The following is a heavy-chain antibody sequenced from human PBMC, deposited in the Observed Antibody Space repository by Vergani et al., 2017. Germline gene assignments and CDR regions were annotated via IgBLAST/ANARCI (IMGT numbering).Heavy chain of an antibody. D-gene: IGHD3-3*01. CDR2: INPSVGST. CDR3: ARSRTEKYYDFWSCYDYYYYMDV. J-gene: IGHJ6*03. CDR1: GYTFTSYY. V-gene: IGHV1-46*01. Sequence: QVQLVQSGAEVKKPGASVKVSCKASGYTFTSYYMHWVRQAPGQGLEWMGIINPSVGSTSYAQKFQGRVTMTSDTSTSTVYMELSSLRSEDTAVYYCARSRTEKYYDFWSCYDYYYYMDVWGKGTTVTVSS.